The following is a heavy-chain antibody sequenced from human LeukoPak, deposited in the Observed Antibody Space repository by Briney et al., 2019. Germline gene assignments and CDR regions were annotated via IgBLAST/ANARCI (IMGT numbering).Heavy chain of an antibody. D-gene: IGHD6-19*01. CDR1: GFTFTSYA. Sequence: GGSLRLSCAASGFTFTSYAMSWVRQAPGKGLEWVSSISSSSSYIYYADSVKGRFTISRDNAKNSLYLQMNSLRAEDTAVYYCARRSFAVAGTMDYWGQGTLVTVSS. V-gene: IGHV3-21*01. J-gene: IGHJ4*02. CDR3: ARRSFAVAGTMDY. CDR2: ISSSSSYI.